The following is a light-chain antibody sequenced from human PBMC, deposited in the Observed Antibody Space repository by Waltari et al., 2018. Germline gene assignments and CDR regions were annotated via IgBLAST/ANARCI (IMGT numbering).Light chain of an antibody. CDR1: SRDIGNDNL. CDR3: CSYAVSSTLV. V-gene: IGLV2-23*02. J-gene: IGLJ2*01. CDR2: DVT. Sequence: QSPLTQPASVSASPGQSITISCTGTSRDIGNDNLVTWYQQHSGTVPKLIIYDVTQRPSGVSDRFSGSKSGHTASLTISGLQEDDEADYYCCSYAVSSTLVFGGGTKVTVL.